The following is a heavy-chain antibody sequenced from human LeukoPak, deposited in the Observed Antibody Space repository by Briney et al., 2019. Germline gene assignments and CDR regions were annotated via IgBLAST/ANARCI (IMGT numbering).Heavy chain of an antibody. CDR1: GGSISSYY. CDR2: IYYSGST. J-gene: IGHJ4*02. V-gene: IGHV4-59*12. CDR3: ARGRGSSGWQGLDY. D-gene: IGHD6-19*01. Sequence: SETLSLTCTVSGGSISSYYWSWIRQPPGKGLEWIGYIYYSGSTNYNPSLKSRVTISVDTSKNQFSLKLSSVTAADTAVYYCARGRGSSGWQGLDYWGQGTLVTVSS.